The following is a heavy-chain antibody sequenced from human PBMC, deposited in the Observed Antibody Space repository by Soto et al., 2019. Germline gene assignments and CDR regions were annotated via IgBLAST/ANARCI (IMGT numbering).Heavy chain of an antibody. CDR3: ARDFGHGYYLDY. V-gene: IGHV3-21*06. J-gene: IGHJ4*02. CDR1: GFTFSSYS. CDR2: ISSSSSYI. Sequence: GGSLRLSCAASGFTFSSYSMNRVRQAPGKGLEWVSSISSSSSYIYYADSVRGRFTISRDNAESSLYLQMNSLRDEDTAVYFCARDFGHGYYLDYWGRGTLVTVSS. D-gene: IGHD3-3*01.